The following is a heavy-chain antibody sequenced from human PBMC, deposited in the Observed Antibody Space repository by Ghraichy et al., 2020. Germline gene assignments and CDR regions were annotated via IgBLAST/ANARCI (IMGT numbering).Heavy chain of an antibody. CDR1: GFTFSSYA. J-gene: IGHJ6*02. D-gene: IGHD3-10*01. Sequence: GALRLSCAASGFTFSSYAMSWVRQAPGKGLEWVSVISGSGGSTYYADSVKGRFTISRDKSKNRLYLQMNSLRAEDTAVYYCAKCRGSGGYYQTMSGMDVWGQGATVTVSS. CDR2: ISGSGGST. CDR3: AKCRGSGGYYQTMSGMDV. V-gene: IGHV3-23*01.